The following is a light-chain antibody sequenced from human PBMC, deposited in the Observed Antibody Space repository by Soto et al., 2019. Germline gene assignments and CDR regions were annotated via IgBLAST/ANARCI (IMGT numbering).Light chain of an antibody. J-gene: IGKJ2*01. CDR1: QSVSSN. V-gene: IGKV3-15*01. CDR3: QQYNNWPPYT. CDR2: GPS. Sequence: EIVMTQSPATLSVSPGERATLSCRASQSVSSNLAWYQQKPGQAPRLLIYGPSTRATGIPARFSGSGSGTEFTLTISSLQSEDFAVYYCQQYNNWPPYTFCQGTKLEIK.